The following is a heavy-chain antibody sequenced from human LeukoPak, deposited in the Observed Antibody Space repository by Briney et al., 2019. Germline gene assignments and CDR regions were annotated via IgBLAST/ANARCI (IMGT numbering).Heavy chain of an antibody. J-gene: IGHJ5*02. CDR2: ISYDGSNK. V-gene: IGHV3-30*18. D-gene: IGHD6-6*01. CDR1: GFTFSSYG. CDR3: AKVRDSSSIMPQGNWFDP. Sequence: GGSLRLSCAASGFTFSSYGMHWVRQAPGKGLEWVAVISYDGSNKYYADSVKGRFTISRDNSKNTLYLQMNSLRAEDTAVYYCAKVRDSSSIMPQGNWFDPWGQGTLVTVSS.